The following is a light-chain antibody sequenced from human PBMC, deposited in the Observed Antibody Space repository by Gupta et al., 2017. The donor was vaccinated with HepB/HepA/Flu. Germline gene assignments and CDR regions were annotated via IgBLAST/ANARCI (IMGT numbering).Light chain of an antibody. CDR2: DVS. CDR3: QQYDNLHMYT. CDR1: QDIRTN. J-gene: IGKJ2*01. V-gene: IGKV1-33*01. Sequence: DIQMTQSPSSLSASVGDRVTITCQASQDIRTNLNWYQQKPGKAPKLLIYDVSNVETGVPSRFSGSGSGTDVSLIISSRQPEDIARYYCQQYDNLHMYTFGQGTRLEIK.